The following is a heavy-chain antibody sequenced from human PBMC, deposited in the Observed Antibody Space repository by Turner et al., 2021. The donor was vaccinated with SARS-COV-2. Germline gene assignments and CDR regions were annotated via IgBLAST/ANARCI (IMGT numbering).Heavy chain of an antibody. CDR1: GGTFSSYA. V-gene: IGHV1-69*06. D-gene: IGHD1-26*01. CDR3: ASSIVGATPLDY. Sequence: QVQMVQSGAEVKEPGSSVKVSCKASGGTFSSYAISWVRQAPGQGLEWMGGIIPIFGTANYAQKFQGRVTITADKSTSTAYMELSSLRSEDTAVYYCASSIVGATPLDYWGQGTLVTVSS. CDR2: IIPIFGTA. J-gene: IGHJ4*02.